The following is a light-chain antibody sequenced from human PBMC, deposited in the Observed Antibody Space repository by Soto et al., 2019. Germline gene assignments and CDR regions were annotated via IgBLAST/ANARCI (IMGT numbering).Light chain of an antibody. CDR2: SNN. V-gene: IGLV1-44*01. CDR3: AAWDDSLNGPGYV. J-gene: IGLJ1*01. CDR1: SSNIGSNT. Sequence: QLVLTQPPSASGTPGQRVTISCSGSSSNIGSNTVNWYQQLPGTAPKLLIYSNNQRPSGVPDRFSGSKSGTSASLAISGLQSEDEADYYCAAWDDSLNGPGYVFGTGTSSPS.